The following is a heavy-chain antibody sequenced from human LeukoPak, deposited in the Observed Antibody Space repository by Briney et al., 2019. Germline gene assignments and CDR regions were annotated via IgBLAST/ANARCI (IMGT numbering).Heavy chain of an antibody. V-gene: IGHV4-39*07. Sequence: SETLSLTCTVSGGSISSSSYYWGWIRQPPGKGLEWIGSIYYSGSTYYNPSLKSRVTISVDTSKNQFSLKLSSVTAADTAVYYCARRGRYCSSTSCYSWFDPWGQGTLVTVSS. CDR2: IYYSGST. CDR3: ARRGRYCSSTSCYSWFDP. CDR1: GGSISSSSYY. J-gene: IGHJ5*02. D-gene: IGHD2-2*02.